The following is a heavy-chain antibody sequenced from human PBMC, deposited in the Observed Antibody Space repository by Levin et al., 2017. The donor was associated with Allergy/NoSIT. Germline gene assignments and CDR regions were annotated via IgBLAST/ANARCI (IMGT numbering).Heavy chain of an antibody. CDR1: GGSIRSTNW. V-gene: IGHV4-4*02. J-gene: IGHJ6*01. Sequence: GSLRLACAVSGGSIRSTNWWSWVRQPPGKGLEWIGEIYSRGNANYNPSLKSQVTILIDKANNHFSLKVNSVTAADTAVHYCSRNSRLYHLARGLHQGPIGLPPGTLLQEHLWG. CDR2: IYSRGNA. CDR3: SRNSRLYHLARGLHQGPIGLPPGTLLQEHL. D-gene: IGHD2-2*01.